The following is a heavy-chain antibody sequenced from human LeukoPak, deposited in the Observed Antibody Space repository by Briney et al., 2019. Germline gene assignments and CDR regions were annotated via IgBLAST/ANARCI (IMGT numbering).Heavy chain of an antibody. CDR2: ISPSGDIT. Sequence: GGSLRLSCAASGFTFDDYAMHWVRQAPGKGLEWVSGISPSGDITYYADSVKGRFTISRDNSKNTVYLEVISLTAEDTAVYYCAKDFGGSGSYFCPLDYWGQGTLVTVSS. CDR3: AKDFGGSGSYFCPLDY. D-gene: IGHD3-10*01. J-gene: IGHJ4*02. CDR1: GFTFDDYA. V-gene: IGHV3-23*01.